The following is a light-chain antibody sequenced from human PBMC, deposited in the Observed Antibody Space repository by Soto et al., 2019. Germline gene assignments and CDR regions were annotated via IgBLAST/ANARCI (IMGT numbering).Light chain of an antibody. CDR2: GAS. CDR1: QRVSSGY. CDR3: QQYASSPPWT. V-gene: IGKV3-20*01. J-gene: IGKJ1*01. Sequence: EIVLTQSPGTLSLSPGERATLSCRASQRVSSGYLGWYQQRPGQAPRLLLYGASNRADCIPDRFSGRGSETDFPHTSSRLEPEDFAVYYCQQYASSPPWTFGQGTKVEIK.